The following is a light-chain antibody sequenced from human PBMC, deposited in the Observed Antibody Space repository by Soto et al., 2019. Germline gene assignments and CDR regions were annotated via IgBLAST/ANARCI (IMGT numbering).Light chain of an antibody. CDR1: QSVSNN. Sequence: EIVMTQSPATLSVSPGERATLSCRASQSVSNNLAWYQQKPGQAPSHLIYDASTRATGIPARFSGSGSGTEFTLTISGLQSEDFAVYYCQQYNNWPYTFGQGTKLEIK. J-gene: IGKJ2*01. V-gene: IGKV3-15*01. CDR2: DAS. CDR3: QQYNNWPYT.